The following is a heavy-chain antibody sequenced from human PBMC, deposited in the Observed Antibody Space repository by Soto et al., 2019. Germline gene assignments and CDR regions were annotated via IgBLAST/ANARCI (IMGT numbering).Heavy chain of an antibody. CDR3: AREIRYYYDSSGYYYLDY. CDR1: GGSISSCGYY. D-gene: IGHD3-22*01. J-gene: IGHJ4*02. Sequence: PSETLSLTCTVSGGSISSCGYYWSWIRQHPVKGLEWIGYIYYSGSTYYNPSLKSRVTISVDTSKNQFSLKLSSVTAADTAVYYCAREIRYYYDSSGYYYLDYWGQGTLVTVSS. CDR2: IYYSGST. V-gene: IGHV4-31*03.